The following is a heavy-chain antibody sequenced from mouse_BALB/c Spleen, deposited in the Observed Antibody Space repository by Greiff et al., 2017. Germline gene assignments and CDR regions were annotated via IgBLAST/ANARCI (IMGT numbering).Heavy chain of an antibody. CDR1: GFTFSSYT. CDR2: ISSGGSYT. CDR3: TRGDGYHEGFAY. D-gene: IGHD2-3*01. Sequence: EVQGVESGGGLVKPGGSLKLSCAASGFTFSSYTMSWVRQTPEKRLEWVATISSGGSYTYYPDSVKGRFTISRDNAKNTLYLQLSSLKSEDTAMYYCTRGDGYHEGFAYWGQGTLVTVSA. J-gene: IGHJ3*01. V-gene: IGHV5-6-4*01.